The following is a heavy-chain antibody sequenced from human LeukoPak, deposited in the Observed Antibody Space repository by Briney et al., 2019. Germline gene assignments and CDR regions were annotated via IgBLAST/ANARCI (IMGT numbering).Heavy chain of an antibody. CDR1: GGSISSYY. CDR2: IYYSGST. Sequence: PSETLSLTCTVSGGSISSYYWSWIRQPPGKGLEWIGYIYYSGSTNYNPSLKSRVTISVDTSKNQFSLKLSSVTAADTAVYYCARDHPAAGLIFDYWGQGTLVTVSS. J-gene: IGHJ4*02. CDR3: ARDHPAAGLIFDY. D-gene: IGHD6-13*01. V-gene: IGHV4-59*01.